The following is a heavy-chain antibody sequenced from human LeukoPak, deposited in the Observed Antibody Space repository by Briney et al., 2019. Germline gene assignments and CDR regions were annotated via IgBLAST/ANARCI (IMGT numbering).Heavy chain of an antibody. J-gene: IGHJ6*03. V-gene: IGHV1-69*10. CDR2: IIPIFGIT. D-gene: IGHD3-3*01. Sequence: SVKVSCKVSGDTFRSNAVSWVRQGPRQGLEWMGGIIPIFGITNYAQEFQGRITVTADKSTSTAYMELSSLRSEDTAVYYCARGITSGPYYYYYMDVWAKGTTVTVSS. CDR3: ARGITSGPYYYYYMDV. CDR1: GDTFRSNA.